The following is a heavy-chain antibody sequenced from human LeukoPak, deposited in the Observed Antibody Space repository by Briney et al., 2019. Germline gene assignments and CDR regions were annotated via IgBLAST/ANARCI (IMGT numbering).Heavy chain of an antibody. Sequence: PGGSLRLSCAASGFTFSNAWLGWVRQAPGKGLEWVGRIKNGGTTDYAAPVEGRFTISRDDSKATLYLQMNSLKTEDTAIYYCTTVSHFYLGGQGTLVTVSS. CDR3: TTVSHFYL. V-gene: IGHV3-15*01. J-gene: IGHJ4*02. D-gene: IGHD2/OR15-2a*01. CDR2: IKNGGTT. CDR1: GFTFSNAW.